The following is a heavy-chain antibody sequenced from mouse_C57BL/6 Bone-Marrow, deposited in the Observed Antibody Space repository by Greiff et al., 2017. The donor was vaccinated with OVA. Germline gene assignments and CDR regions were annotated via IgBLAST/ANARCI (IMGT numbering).Heavy chain of an antibody. CDR1: GFTFSDYG. Sequence: EVQGVESGGGLVKPRGSLKLSCAASGFTFSDYGMHWVRQAPEKGLEWVAYISSCSSTIYYADTVKGRFTISRDNAKNTLFLQMTSLRSEDTAMYYCASYDGYLFAYWGQGTLVTVSA. CDR3: ASYDGYLFAY. V-gene: IGHV5-17*01. J-gene: IGHJ3*01. D-gene: IGHD2-3*01. CDR2: ISSCSSTI.